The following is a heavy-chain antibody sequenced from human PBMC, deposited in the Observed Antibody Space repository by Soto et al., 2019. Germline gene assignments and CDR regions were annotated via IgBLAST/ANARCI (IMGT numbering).Heavy chain of an antibody. J-gene: IGHJ4*02. D-gene: IGHD2-15*01. CDR3: ARVQLLGYCSGGSCYFGPRNPYYFDY. V-gene: IGHV1-18*01. Sequence: ASVKVSCKASGGTFSSYAISWVRQAPGQGLEWMGWISAYNGNTNYAQKLQGRVTMTTDTSTSTAYMELRSLRSDDTAVYYCARVQLLGYCSGGSCYFGPRNPYYFDYWGQGTLVTVSS. CDR1: GGTFSSYA. CDR2: ISAYNGNT.